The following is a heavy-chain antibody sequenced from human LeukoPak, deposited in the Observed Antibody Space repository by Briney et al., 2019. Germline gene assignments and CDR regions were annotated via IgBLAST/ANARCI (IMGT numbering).Heavy chain of an antibody. CDR2: ISGRGDYT. CDR3: AKFVHLDYYDSSGYSDY. D-gene: IGHD3-22*01. V-gene: IGHV3-23*01. Sequence: PGGSLRLSCAASGFTFSSYAMSWVRQAPGKGLEWVSGISGRGDYTYYADSVKGRFTISRDNSKNTLYLQMNSLRAEDTAVYYCAKFVHLDYYDSSGYSDYWGQGTLVTVSS. J-gene: IGHJ4*02. CDR1: GFTFSSYA.